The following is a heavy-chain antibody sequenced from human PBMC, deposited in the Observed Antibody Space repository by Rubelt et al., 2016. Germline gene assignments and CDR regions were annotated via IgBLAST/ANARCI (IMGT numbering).Heavy chain of an antibody. CDR3: AKAMKVRGGNYFDY. CDR2: ILGSGGGA. Sequence: VRQAAGKGLEWVSAILGSGGGAYYADSVKGRFTISSDFSQNTLYLQLNGLTAEDTAVYFCAKAMKVRGGNYFDYWGQGTLVTVSS. V-gene: IGHV3-23*01. J-gene: IGHJ4*02. D-gene: IGHD2-15*01.